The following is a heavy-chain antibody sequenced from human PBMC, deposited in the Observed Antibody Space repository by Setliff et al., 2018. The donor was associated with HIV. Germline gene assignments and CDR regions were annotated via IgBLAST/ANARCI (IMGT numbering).Heavy chain of an antibody. CDR1: GYTFTSYG. J-gene: IGHJ5*02. Sequence: GASVKVSCKASGYTFTSYGISWVRQAPGQGLEWMGWNSAYNGNTNYAQKLQGRVTMTTDTSTSTAYMELRSLRSDDTAVYYCARDQLLWFGDPGWFDPWGQGTLVTVSS. V-gene: IGHV1-18*01. CDR2: NSAYNGNT. D-gene: IGHD3-10*01. CDR3: ARDQLLWFGDPGWFDP.